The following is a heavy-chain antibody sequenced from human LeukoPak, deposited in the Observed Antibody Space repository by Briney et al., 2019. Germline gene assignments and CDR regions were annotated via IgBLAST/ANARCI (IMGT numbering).Heavy chain of an antibody. D-gene: IGHD1-26*01. Sequence: PSETLSLTCAVYGGSFSGYYWSWIRQPPGKGLEWIGEINHSGSTNYNPSLKSRVAISVDTSKNHFSLKLSPVTAADTAVYYCARGPYSGSFPFDCWGQGTLVTVSS. CDR3: ARGPYSGSFPFDC. J-gene: IGHJ4*02. CDR1: GGSFSGYY. V-gene: IGHV4-34*01. CDR2: INHSGST.